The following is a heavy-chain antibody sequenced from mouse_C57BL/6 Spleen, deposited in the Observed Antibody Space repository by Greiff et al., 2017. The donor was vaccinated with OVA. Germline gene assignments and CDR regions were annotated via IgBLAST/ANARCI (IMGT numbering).Heavy chain of an antibody. CDR2: ISSGSSTI. Sequence: EVKLMESGGGLVKPGGSLKLSCAASGFTFSDYGMHWVRQAPEKGLEWVAYISSGSSTIYYADTVKGRFTISRDNAKNTLFLQMTSLRSEDTAMYYCARLGSNYGMDYWGQGTSVTVSS. CDR1: GFTFSDYG. J-gene: IGHJ4*01. D-gene: IGHD2-5*01. CDR3: ARLGSNYGMDY. V-gene: IGHV5-17*01.